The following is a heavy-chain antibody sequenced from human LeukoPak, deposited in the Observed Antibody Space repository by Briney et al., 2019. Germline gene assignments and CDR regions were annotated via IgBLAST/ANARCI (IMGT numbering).Heavy chain of an antibody. CDR3: ARQRGYCSSTSCYVDYYYYYGMDV. J-gene: IGHJ6*02. Sequence: ASVNVSCKASGYTFTSYGISWVRQAPGQGLEWMGWISAYNGNTNYAQKLQGRVTMTTDTSTSTAYMELRSLRSDDTAVYYCARQRGYCSSTSCYVDYYYYYGMDVWGQGTTVTVSS. CDR1: GYTFTSYG. V-gene: IGHV1-18*01. CDR2: ISAYNGNT. D-gene: IGHD2-2*01.